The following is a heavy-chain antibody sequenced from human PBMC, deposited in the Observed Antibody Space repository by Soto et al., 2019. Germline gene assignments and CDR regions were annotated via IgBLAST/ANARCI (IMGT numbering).Heavy chain of an antibody. CDR3: ARDRTTSSTRQFDY. V-gene: IGHV1-3*01. CDR1: GYIFTNYA. D-gene: IGHD4-17*01. Sequence: ASVKVSCKASGYIFTNYAIHWVRQAPGQRLEWMGWINAGTGNTRYSQKLQGRVTISRDTSASIAYMELSSLRSEDTAVYYCARDRTTSSTRQFDYWGQGTQVTVSS. J-gene: IGHJ4*02. CDR2: INAGTGNT.